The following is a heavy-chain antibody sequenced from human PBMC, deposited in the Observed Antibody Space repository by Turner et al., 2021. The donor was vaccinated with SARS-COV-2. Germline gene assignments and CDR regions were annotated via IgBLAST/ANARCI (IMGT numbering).Heavy chain of an antibody. CDR3: AVLESSVLVVADY. CDR1: VYTFTDYY. V-gene: IGHV1-2*02. D-gene: IGHD2-2*01. J-gene: IGHJ4*02. Sequence: QVPLVQSGAGEKKPGATVKVSCKTSVYTFTDYYVHWVRQAPGQGLEWMGWSNPNSGGTNDAQKFQGRVTMTRDTSISTAYMELSRLRSDDTAVYYWAVLESSVLVVADYWGQGTLVTVSS. CDR2: SNPNSGGT.